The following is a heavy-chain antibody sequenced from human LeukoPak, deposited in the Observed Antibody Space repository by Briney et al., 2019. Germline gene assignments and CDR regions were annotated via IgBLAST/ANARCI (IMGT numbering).Heavy chain of an antibody. CDR3: ARQTMTTADAFDI. J-gene: IGHJ3*02. CDR1: GGSFSGYY. CDR2: INHSGST. D-gene: IGHD4-17*01. V-gene: IGHV4-34*01. Sequence: PETLSLTCAVYGGSFSGYYWSWIRQPPGKGLEWIGEINHSGSTNYNPSLKSRVTISVDTSKNQFSLKLSSVTAADTAVYYCARQTMTTADAFDIWGQGTMVTVSS.